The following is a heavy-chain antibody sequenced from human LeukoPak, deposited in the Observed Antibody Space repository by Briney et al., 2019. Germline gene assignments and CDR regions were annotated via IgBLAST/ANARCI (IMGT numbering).Heavy chain of an antibody. Sequence: GGSLRLSCAASGFTFSSYSMNWVRQAPGKGLEWVSYISSSSSTIYYADSVKGRFTISRDNAKNSLYLQMNSLRAEDTAVYYCARDPTPYSSSWYSHHLQYNWFDPWGQGTLVTVSS. J-gene: IGHJ5*02. D-gene: IGHD6-13*01. CDR3: ARDPTPYSSSWYSHHLQYNWFDP. CDR2: ISSSSSTI. CDR1: GFTFSSYS. V-gene: IGHV3-48*01.